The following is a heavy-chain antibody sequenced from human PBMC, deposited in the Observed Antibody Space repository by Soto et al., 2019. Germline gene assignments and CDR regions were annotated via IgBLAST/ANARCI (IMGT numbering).Heavy chain of an antibody. J-gene: IGHJ5*02. Sequence: QLQLVQSGAEVKKPGSSVKVSCKASGGTFSSYAISWVRQAPGQGLEWMGGIIPIFGTANYAQKFQGRVTITADESTSTAYMELSSLRSEDTAVYYCARDGDLAVAGNNWFDPWGQGTLVTVSS. D-gene: IGHD6-19*01. CDR3: ARDGDLAVAGNNWFDP. CDR1: GGTFSSYA. CDR2: IIPIFGTA. V-gene: IGHV1-69*01.